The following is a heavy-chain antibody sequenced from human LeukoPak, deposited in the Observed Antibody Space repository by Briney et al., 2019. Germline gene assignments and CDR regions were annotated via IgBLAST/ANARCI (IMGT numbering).Heavy chain of an antibody. D-gene: IGHD6-6*01. CDR2: IYYSGST. J-gene: IGHJ6*03. V-gene: IGHV4-39*01. CDR3: AVRGAARHGPYYYMDV. Sequence: SETLSLTCTVSGGSISSSSYYWGWIRQPPGKGLEWIGSIYYSGSTYYNPSLKSRVTISVDTSKNQFSLKLSSVTAADTAVYYCAVRGAARHGPYYYMDVWGKGTTVTVSS. CDR1: GGSISSSSYY.